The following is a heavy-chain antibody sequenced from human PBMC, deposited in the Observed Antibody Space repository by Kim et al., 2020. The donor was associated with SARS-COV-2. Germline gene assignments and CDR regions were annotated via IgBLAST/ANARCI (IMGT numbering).Heavy chain of an antibody. V-gene: IGHV4-31*03. Sequence: SETLSLTCTVSGGSISSGGYYWSWIRQHPGKGLEWIGYIYYSGSTYYNPSLKSRVTISVDTSKNQFSLKLSSVTAADTAVYDCARELLYDSSGYYTYYFDYWGQGTLVTVSS. CDR3: ARELLYDSSGYYTYYFDY. CDR2: IYYSGST. J-gene: IGHJ4*02. CDR1: GGSISSGGYY. D-gene: IGHD3-22*01.